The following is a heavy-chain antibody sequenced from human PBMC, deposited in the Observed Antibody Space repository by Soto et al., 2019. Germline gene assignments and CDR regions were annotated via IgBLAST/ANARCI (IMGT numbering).Heavy chain of an antibody. CDR2: ISWDGGST. J-gene: IGHJ2*01. CDR3: AKEGYCTNGVCFVSGNGYFDL. D-gene: IGHD2-8*01. Sequence: EVQLVESGGVVVQPGGSLRLSCAASGFTFDDYAMHWVRQAPGKGLEWVSLISWDGGSTYYADSVKGRFTISRDNSKNSLYLQMNSLRAEDTALYYCAKEGYCTNGVCFVSGNGYFDLWGRGTLVTVSS. V-gene: IGHV3-43D*04. CDR1: GFTFDDYA.